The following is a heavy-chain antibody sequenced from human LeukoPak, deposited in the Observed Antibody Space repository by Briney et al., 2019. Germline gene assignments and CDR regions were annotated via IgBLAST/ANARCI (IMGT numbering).Heavy chain of an antibody. J-gene: IGHJ6*02. CDR1: GITFRSDV. Sequence: GGSLTLSRAASGITFRSDVMSWVRPPPGKGLEWVSWISGRGDSTYYADSVEGRFTITRDNSNHTLYLQMNSLRAEDTAVYYCAKGNRVAAAGYYYYGMDVWGQGTTVTVSS. D-gene: IGHD6-13*01. CDR3: AKGNRVAAAGYYYYGMDV. CDR2: ISGRGDST. V-gene: IGHV3-23*01.